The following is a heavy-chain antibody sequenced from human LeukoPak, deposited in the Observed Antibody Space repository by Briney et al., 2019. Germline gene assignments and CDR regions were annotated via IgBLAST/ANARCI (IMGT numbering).Heavy chain of an antibody. Sequence: ASVKVSCKASGYTFTGYYMHWVRQAPGQGLEWMGWIIPNSGGTKYAQKFQGRVTMTRDTSISTAYMELISLRSDDTAVYYCARGDRGDLGSSGVSIWSQGTKVTVSS. V-gene: IGHV1-2*02. D-gene: IGHD2-2*01. CDR2: IIPNSGGT. CDR3: ARGDRGDLGSSGVSI. CDR1: GYTFTGYY. J-gene: IGHJ3*02.